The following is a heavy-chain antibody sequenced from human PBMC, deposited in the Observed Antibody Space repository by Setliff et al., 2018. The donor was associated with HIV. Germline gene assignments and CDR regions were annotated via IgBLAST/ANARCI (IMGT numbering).Heavy chain of an antibody. CDR2: IYYSGST. CDR1: GFTVSRYY. V-gene: IGHV4-59*08. D-gene: IGHD5-12*01. J-gene: IGHJ4*02. Sequence: SETLSLRLSCAASGFTVSRYYMSWVRQAPGKGLEWIGYIYYSGSTNYNPSLKSRVTISVDTSKNQFSLKLSSVTAADTAVYYCARQPRWLQFPRYFDYWGQGTLVTVSS. CDR3: ARQPRWLQFPRYFDY.